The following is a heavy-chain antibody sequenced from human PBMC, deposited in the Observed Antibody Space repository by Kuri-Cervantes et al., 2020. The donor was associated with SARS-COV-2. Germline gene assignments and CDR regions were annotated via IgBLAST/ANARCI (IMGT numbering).Heavy chain of an antibody. V-gene: IGHV1-69*05. CDR2: IIPIFGTA. D-gene: IGHD3-3*01. CDR3: ARGRDYDFWSGYPPVLYAFDI. J-gene: IGHJ3*02. CDR1: GGTFSSYA. Sequence: SVKVSCKASGGTFSSYAISWVRQAPGQGLAWMGGIIPIFGTANYAQKFQGRVTITTDESTSTAYMELRSLRSDDTAVYYCARGRDYDFWSGYPPVLYAFDIWGQGTMVTVSS.